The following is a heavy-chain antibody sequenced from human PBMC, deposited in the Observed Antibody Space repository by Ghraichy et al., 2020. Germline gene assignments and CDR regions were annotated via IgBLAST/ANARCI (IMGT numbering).Heavy chain of an antibody. D-gene: IGHD6-19*01. J-gene: IGHJ4*02. V-gene: IGHV3-43*02. CDR2: ISGDGGST. CDR1: GFTFDDYA. CDR3: AKDWGGVYSSGWYAGLDY. Sequence: WGSLRLSCAASGFTFDDYAMHWVRQAPGKGLEWVSLISGDGGSTYYADSVKGRFTISRDNSKNSLYLQMNSLRTEDTALYYCAKDWGGVYSSGWYAGLDYWGQGTLVTVSS.